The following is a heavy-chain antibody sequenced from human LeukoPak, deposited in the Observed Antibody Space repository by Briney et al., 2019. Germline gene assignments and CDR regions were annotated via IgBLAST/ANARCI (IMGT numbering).Heavy chain of an antibody. V-gene: IGHV4-61*02. CDR1: GGSFRNTNYY. Sequence: PSETLSLTCTVSGGSFRNTNYYWGWVRQSAGTGLEWIGRIHTSGSTNYNPSLKSRVTVSVNTSKNQFSLRLTSVTAADTAVYYCAREGWNDENNNWFDPWGQGTLVTVSS. D-gene: IGHD1-1*01. CDR2: IHTSGST. J-gene: IGHJ5*02. CDR3: AREGWNDENNNWFDP.